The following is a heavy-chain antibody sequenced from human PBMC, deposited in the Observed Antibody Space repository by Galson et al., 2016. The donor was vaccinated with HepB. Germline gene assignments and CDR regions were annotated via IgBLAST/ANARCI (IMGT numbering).Heavy chain of an antibody. V-gene: IGHV3-30*18. CDR1: GFTFSGYG. CDR2: VSMDCRRK. J-gene: IGHJ6*04. CDR3: VQGSTAPAA. Sequence: SVRLSCAASGFTFSGYGMHWVRQAPGKGLEWVAAVSMDCRRKFYADSVKGRFTISRDKSKNTLSLQMNSLTADDTAIYYCVQGSTAPAAWGKGTPVTVST. D-gene: IGHD1-26*01.